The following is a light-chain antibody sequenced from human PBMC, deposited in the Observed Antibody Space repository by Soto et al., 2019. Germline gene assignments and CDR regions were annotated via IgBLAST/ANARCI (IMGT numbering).Light chain of an antibody. Sequence: QSVLTQPASVSGSPGQSITISCTGATTDVDGYDYVSWYQQHPGQAPKLMIFDVNNRPSGVSGRFSGSKSGDTASLTISGLQAEDDGDYYCTSYTGSAPFYFFGSGTKLTVL. CDR2: DVN. J-gene: IGLJ1*01. V-gene: IGLV2-14*03. CDR3: TSYTGSAPFYF. CDR1: TTDVDGYDY.